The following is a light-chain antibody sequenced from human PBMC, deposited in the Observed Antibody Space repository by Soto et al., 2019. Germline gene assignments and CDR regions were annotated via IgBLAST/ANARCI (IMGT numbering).Light chain of an antibody. J-gene: IGKJ1*01. CDR3: QQYSDYSWT. CDR2: DAS. Sequence: DTQMTQSPSTLSASVGDRVTITCRASQSIGNRLAWYQQKPGKAPRLLIYDASTLESGVPSRFSGSGSGTEFTLTISSLQPDDFATFYCQQYSDYSWTFSLGTKVDVK. V-gene: IGKV1-5*01. CDR1: QSIGNR.